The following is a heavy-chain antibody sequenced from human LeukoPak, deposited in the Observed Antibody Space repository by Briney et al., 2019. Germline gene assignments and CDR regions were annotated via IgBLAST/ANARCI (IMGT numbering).Heavy chain of an antibody. D-gene: IGHD6-19*01. CDR3: ARAGTGWGVFLDH. CDR2: IYYSGSP. Sequence: PSETLSLTCSVSGVSIASESYYWGWVRQAPGKGLEHIGSIYYSGSPYYNPSLKSRLTISVDMSKHQFSLKLTFVSAADTAVYYCARAGTGWGVFLDHWGQGALVTVSS. J-gene: IGHJ4*02. V-gene: IGHV4-39*01. CDR1: GVSIASESYY.